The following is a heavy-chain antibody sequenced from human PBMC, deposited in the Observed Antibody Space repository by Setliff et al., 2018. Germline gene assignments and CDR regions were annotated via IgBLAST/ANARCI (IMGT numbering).Heavy chain of an antibody. CDR2: IWYDGVKK. V-gene: IGHV3-33*08. CDR1: GFTFSTYR. Sequence: PGESLKISCAASGFTFSTYRMHWVRQAPGKGLEWVAVIWYDGVKKYHADSVKGRFTISRDNSKNTLYLQMNSLRPEDTAVYYCARTCSGSGCYAGLESWGQGTPVTVSS. D-gene: IGHD2-15*01. J-gene: IGHJ4*02. CDR3: ARTCSGSGCYAGLES.